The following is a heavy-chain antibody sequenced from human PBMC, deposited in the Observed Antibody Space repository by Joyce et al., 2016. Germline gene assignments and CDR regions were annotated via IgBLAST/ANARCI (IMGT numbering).Heavy chain of an antibody. Sequence: QVPLLESGGGVAQPGRSLRLSCAASEFAFSSHAMHWVPQAPGKGLEWVAVMSYDGSHQYYADSVGVRFTNSRDNSQNTLYLQMNSLRVEDTAVYYCTRSSRTGYTAGWPDFDYWGQGTLVTVSS. CDR1: EFAFSSHA. J-gene: IGHJ4*02. D-gene: IGHD2-2*02. V-gene: IGHV3-30*03. CDR2: MSYDGSHQ. CDR3: TRSSRTGYTAGWPDFDY.